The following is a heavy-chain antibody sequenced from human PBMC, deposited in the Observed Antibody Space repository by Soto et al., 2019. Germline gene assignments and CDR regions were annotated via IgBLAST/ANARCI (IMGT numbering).Heavy chain of an antibody. V-gene: IGHV3-30*18. J-gene: IGHJ4*02. Sequence: GGPQRHSWTASGCNFSSYGVRWIRQTQGKGLEWVAVISYDGSNKYYADSVKGRFTISRDNSKNTLYLQMNSLRAEDMAVYYCAKERSRDYYFDYWGQGILVT. CDR1: GCNFSSYG. CDR3: AKERSRDYYFDY. D-gene: IGHD3-10*01. CDR2: ISYDGSNK.